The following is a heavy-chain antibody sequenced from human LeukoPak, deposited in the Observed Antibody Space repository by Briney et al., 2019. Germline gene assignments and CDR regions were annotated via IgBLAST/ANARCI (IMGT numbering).Heavy chain of an antibody. CDR2: ISDNEGST. Sequence: GGSLRLSCAASGFTFNYYAMSWVRQAPGKGLEWVSGISDNEGSTYYTDSVKGHFTISRDNTKNTVYLQMNNLRPDDTAVYFCARHDSFIPYWGQGTLVTVSS. CDR1: GFTFNYYA. D-gene: IGHD5-18*01. J-gene: IGHJ4*02. V-gene: IGHV3-23*01. CDR3: ARHDSFIPY.